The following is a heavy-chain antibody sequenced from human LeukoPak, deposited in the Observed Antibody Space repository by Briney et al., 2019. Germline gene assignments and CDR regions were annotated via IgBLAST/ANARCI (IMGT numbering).Heavy chain of an antibody. Sequence: SETLSLTCTVSGGSISSYYWSWIRQPAGKGLEWIGRIYTSGSTNYNPSLKSRVTMSVDTSKNQFSLKLSSVTAADTAVYYCARVDYGTNSIDAFDIWGQGTMVTVSS. V-gene: IGHV4-4*07. CDR3: ARVDYGTNSIDAFDI. J-gene: IGHJ3*02. CDR2: IYTSGST. CDR1: GGSISSYY. D-gene: IGHD4-23*01.